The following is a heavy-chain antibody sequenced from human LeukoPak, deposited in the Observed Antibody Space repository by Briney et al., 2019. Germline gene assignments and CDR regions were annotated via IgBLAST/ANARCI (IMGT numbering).Heavy chain of an antibody. CDR3: TRGDTTIWGFDY. Sequence: GGALRLSSTASGFTFGDYAMSWFRQAPREGREWVGFIRSKRYGGTTEYAASVKGRFTISRDDSKSIAYLQMKSLKTEASAVYYCTRGDTTIWGFDYWGQGTLVPVSS. V-gene: IGHV3-49*03. J-gene: IGHJ4*02. D-gene: IGHD7-27*01. CDR1: GFTFGDYA. CDR2: IRSKRYGGTT.